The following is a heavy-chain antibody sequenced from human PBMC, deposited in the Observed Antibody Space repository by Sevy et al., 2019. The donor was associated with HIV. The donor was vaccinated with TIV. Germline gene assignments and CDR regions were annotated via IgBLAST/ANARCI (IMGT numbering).Heavy chain of an antibody. CDR1: GFTFSSYG. CDR2: IRYDGSNK. D-gene: IGHD1-26*01. CDR3: ANGLGSGLDRFLVGATPNFDY. Sequence: GGSLRLSCAASGFTFSSYGMHWVRQAPGKGLEWVAFIRYDGSNKYYADSVKGRFTISRDNSKNTLYLQMNSLRAEDTAVYYCANGLGSGLDRFLVGATPNFDYWGQGTLVTVSS. J-gene: IGHJ4*02. V-gene: IGHV3-30*02.